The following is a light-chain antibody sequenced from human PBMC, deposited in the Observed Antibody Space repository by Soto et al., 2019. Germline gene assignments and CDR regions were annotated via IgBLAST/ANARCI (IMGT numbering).Light chain of an antibody. Sequence: DIQMTQSPSSLTASRGDRVTISCRASQGFSNSLAWYQQKPGKVPTLLIYGASILQSGVPSRFSSSGSGTEFTLTISCLQPEDVATYFCQKYDSAPLTFGGGTKVEIK. V-gene: IGKV1-27*01. J-gene: IGKJ4*01. CDR2: GAS. CDR1: QGFSNS. CDR3: QKYDSAPLT.